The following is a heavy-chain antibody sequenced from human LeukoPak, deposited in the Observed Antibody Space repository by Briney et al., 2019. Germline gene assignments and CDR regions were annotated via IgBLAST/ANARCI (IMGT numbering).Heavy chain of an antibody. CDR2: IYYSGST. Sequence: SETLSLTCTVSGGSISSYYWGWIRQPPGKGLEWIGSIYYSGSTYYNPSLKSRVTISVDTSKNQFSLKLSSVTAADTAVYYCAKISLGEIYDSSGYYYVPCMDVWGKGTTVTVSS. CDR1: GGSISSYY. D-gene: IGHD3-22*01. CDR3: AKISLGEIYDSSGYYYVPCMDV. V-gene: IGHV4-39*01. J-gene: IGHJ6*03.